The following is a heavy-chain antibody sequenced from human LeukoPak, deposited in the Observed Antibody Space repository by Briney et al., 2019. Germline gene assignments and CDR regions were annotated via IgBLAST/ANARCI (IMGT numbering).Heavy chain of an antibody. J-gene: IGHJ5*02. CDR1: GYTFTSYD. D-gene: IGHD5-24*01. Sequence: GASVKVSCKASGYTFTSYDINWVRQATGQGLEWMGWMNPNSGNTGYAQEFQGRVTMTRNTSISTAYMELSSLRSEDTAVYYCATSPVEMATIVGNNWFDPWGQGTLVTVSS. CDR3: ATSPVEMATIVGNNWFDP. CDR2: MNPNSGNT. V-gene: IGHV1-8*01.